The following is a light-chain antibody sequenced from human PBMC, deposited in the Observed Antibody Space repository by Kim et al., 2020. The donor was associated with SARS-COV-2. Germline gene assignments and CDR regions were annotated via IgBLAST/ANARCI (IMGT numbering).Light chain of an antibody. CDR3: QAWDSSTVV. Sequence: SYELTQPPSVSVSPGQTASITCSGDRVGDKRSCWYQQKPGQSPVLVIYQDNKRPSGIPERFSGSNSGNTATLTISGTQAMDEADYYCQAWDSSTVVFGGGTQLTFL. J-gene: IGLJ2*01. V-gene: IGLV3-1*01. CDR2: QDN. CDR1: RVGDKR.